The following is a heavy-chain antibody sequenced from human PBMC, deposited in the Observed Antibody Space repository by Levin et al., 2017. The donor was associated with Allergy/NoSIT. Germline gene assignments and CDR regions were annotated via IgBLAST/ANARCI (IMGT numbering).Heavy chain of an antibody. D-gene: IGHD5-24*01. CDR2: IYHNGDT. V-gene: IGHV4-59*12. CDR3: ARDCYNAIDS. Sequence: SQTLSLTCTVSGASISTSYWSWVRPSPGKGLEWLGYIYHNGDTRYNPSLKSRVTISVDTSKNQFSLKLNSVTAADTAVYHCARDCYNAIDSWGQGTLVTVSS. CDR1: GASISTSY. J-gene: IGHJ4*02.